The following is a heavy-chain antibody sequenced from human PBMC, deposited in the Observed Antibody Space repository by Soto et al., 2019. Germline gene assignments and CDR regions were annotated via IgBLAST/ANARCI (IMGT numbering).Heavy chain of an antibody. CDR2: IWDDGSTK. V-gene: IGHV3-33*01. CDR3: ARDRYYDHWSDQGPMYYFYNGMDV. J-gene: IGHJ6*02. Sequence: PGGSLRLSCAASGFTSRAYGMHWVRQAPAKGLEWVAVIWDDGSTKYYADSVRGRFTASRDSSKNTVYLQMNSLRVEDTAVYYCARDRYYDHWSDQGPMYYFYNGMDVWGQGTTVTVSS. D-gene: IGHD3-3*01. CDR1: GFTSRAYG.